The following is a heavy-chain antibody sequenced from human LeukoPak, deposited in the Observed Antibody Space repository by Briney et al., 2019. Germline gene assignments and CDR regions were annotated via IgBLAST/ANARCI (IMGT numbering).Heavy chain of an antibody. Sequence: GGSLRLSCAASGFTFSSYAVSWVRQAPGKGLEWVSGISGSGGSTYCADSVKGRFTISRDNSKNTLYLQMNSLRAEDTAVYYCAKDKSYVLGYNYFDYWGQGTLVTVSS. V-gene: IGHV3-23*01. D-gene: IGHD1-26*01. J-gene: IGHJ4*02. CDR3: AKDKSYVLGYNYFDY. CDR2: ISGSGGST. CDR1: GFTFSSYA.